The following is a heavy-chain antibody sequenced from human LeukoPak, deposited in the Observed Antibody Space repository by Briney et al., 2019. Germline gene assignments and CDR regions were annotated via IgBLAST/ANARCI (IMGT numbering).Heavy chain of an antibody. J-gene: IGHJ4*02. Sequence: GGSLRLSCAASGFTFNSYSMNWVRQAPGKGLEWVSYISFSSNTIYYADSVEGRFTISRDNDKNSLYLQMNNLRAEDTAMYYCARDPASYWGRGTLVTVSP. CDR3: ARDPASY. V-gene: IGHV3-48*01. CDR1: GFTFNSYS. CDR2: ISFSSNTI.